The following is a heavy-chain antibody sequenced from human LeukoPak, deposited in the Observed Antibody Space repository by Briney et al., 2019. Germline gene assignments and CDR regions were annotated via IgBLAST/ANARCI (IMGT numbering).Heavy chain of an antibody. CDR2: INHSGST. J-gene: IGHJ4*02. Sequence: SETLSLTCAVYGGSFSGYYWGWIRQPPGKGLEWIGEINHSGSTNYNPSLKSRVTISVDTSKNQFSLKLSSVTAADTAVYYCAREERWLQVVYWGQGTLVTVSS. V-gene: IGHV4-34*01. D-gene: IGHD5-24*01. CDR3: AREERWLQVVY. CDR1: GGSFSGYY.